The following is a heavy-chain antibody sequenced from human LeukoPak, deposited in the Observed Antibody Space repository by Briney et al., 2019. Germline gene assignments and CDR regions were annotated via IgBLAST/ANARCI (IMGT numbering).Heavy chain of an antibody. J-gene: IGHJ4*02. CDR2: ISSSSSYI. CDR3: ARRVAAAGTWAFDY. CDR1: GFTFSSYS. D-gene: IGHD6-13*01. V-gene: IGHV3-21*01. Sequence: GGSLRLSCAASGFTFSSYSMNWVRQAPGKGLEWVSSISSSSSYIYYADSVKGRFTISRDNAKNSLYLQMNSLRAEDTAVYYCARRVAAAGTWAFDYWGQGTLVTVSS.